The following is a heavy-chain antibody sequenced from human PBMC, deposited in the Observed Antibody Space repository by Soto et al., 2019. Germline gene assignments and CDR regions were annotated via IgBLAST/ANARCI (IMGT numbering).Heavy chain of an antibody. D-gene: IGHD1-1*01. CDR3: ASSTTGVYVFHD. V-gene: IGHV1-69*02. Sequence: QGQLVQSGAEVKNPGSSVKVSCKASGDTFTRSVITWVRQVPGQRLEWMGRIIPVLGVENHAQNFQGRITLTADKSTGTAYLELSSLKPEDTAIYYCASSTTGVYVFHDWGQGTVITVSS. CDR1: GDTFTRSV. CDR2: IIPVLGVE. J-gene: IGHJ4*02.